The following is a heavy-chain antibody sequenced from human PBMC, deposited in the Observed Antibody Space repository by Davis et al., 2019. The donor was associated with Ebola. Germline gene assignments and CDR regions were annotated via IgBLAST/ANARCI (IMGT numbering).Heavy chain of an antibody. Sequence: SVKVSCKTSGGSFSSHPFSWVRQAPRQGLEWMGGIIPIFDTPHYAQKFQGRITITADASTSTAYMELSSLRSEDTATYFCARDFDGGNYYFDYWGTGTPVTVSS. D-gene: IGHD3-9*01. J-gene: IGHJ4*02. CDR1: GGSFSSHP. V-gene: IGHV1-69*13. CDR2: IIPIFDTP. CDR3: ARDFDGGNYYFDY.